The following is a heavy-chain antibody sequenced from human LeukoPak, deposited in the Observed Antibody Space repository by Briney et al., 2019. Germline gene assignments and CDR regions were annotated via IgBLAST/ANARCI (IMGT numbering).Heavy chain of an antibody. CDR1: GGSFSGYY. D-gene: IGHD3-16*01. V-gene: IGHV4-34*01. J-gene: IGHJ5*02. CDR3: ARGRGDTTQVVWGRKSWFDP. Sequence: SETLSLTCAVYGGSFSGYYWSWIRQPPGKGLEWIGEINHSGSTNYNPSLKSRVTISVDTSKNQFSLKLSSVTAADTAVYYCARGRGDTTQVVWGRKSWFDPWGQGTLVTVSS. CDR2: INHSGST.